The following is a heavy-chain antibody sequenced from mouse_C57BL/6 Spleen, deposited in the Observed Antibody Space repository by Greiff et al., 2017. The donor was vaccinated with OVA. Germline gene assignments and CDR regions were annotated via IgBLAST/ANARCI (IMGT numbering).Heavy chain of an antibody. Sequence: VQLQQSGPELVKPGASVKISCKASGFAFSSSWMNWVKQRPGKGLEWIGWIYPGDGDTNYNGKFKGKDTLTADKSSSTAYMQLSSLTSEDSAVYFCARWDYGSSYDWYFGVWGTGATVTVSS. D-gene: IGHD1-1*01. CDR2: IYPGDGDT. CDR1: GFAFSSSW. V-gene: IGHV1-82*01. CDR3: ARWDYGSSYDWYFGV. J-gene: IGHJ1*03.